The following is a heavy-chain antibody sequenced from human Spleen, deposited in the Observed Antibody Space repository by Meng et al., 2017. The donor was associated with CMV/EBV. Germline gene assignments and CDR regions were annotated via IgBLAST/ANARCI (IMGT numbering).Heavy chain of an antibody. Sequence: GESLKISCAASGFAFVDYAMSWVRQAPGKGLEWVSFIRSKSYGRTTLYAASVKGRFTISRDDSKGVAYLQMNSLRTEDTDVYYCTRTWLTGDTYYFDYWGQGTLVTVSS. D-gene: IGHD7-27*01. CDR3: TRTWLTGDTYYFDY. CDR2: IRSKSYGRTT. V-gene: IGHV3-49*04. J-gene: IGHJ4*02. CDR1: GFAFVDYA.